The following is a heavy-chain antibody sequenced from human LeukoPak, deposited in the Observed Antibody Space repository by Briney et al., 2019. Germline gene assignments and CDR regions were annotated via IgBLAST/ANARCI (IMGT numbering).Heavy chain of an antibody. V-gene: IGHV4-28*01. CDR2: IYYSGRA. J-gene: IGHJ3*02. Sequence: SDTLSLTCAVSGDSITRSDWWAWIRQPPGKGLEWLGNIYYSGRAYHNPSLQTRVTMSVDSSKNQFSLRLGSVTAVDTAVYFCAKTRSGTYYGDSFDIWGQGILVTVSS. CDR3: AKTRSGTYYGDSFDI. D-gene: IGHD1-26*01. CDR1: GDSITRSDW.